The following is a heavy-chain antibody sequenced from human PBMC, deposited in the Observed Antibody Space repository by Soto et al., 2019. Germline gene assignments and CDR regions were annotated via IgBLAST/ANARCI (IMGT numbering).Heavy chain of an antibody. J-gene: IGHJ4*02. V-gene: IGHV1-69*02. CDR3: ARGRYITNFDY. CDR2: IIPILGIA. Sequence: QVQLVQSGAEVKKPGSSVKVSCKASGGTFSSYTISWVRQAPGQGLEWMGRIIPILGIANYAQKVQGRVTITADKSTSTAYMELSSLSSEDTAVYYCARGRYITNFDYWGQGTLVTVSS. D-gene: IGHD1-20*01. CDR1: GGTFSSYT.